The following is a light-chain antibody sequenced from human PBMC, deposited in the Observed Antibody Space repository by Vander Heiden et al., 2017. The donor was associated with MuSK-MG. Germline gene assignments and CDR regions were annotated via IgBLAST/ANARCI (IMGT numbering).Light chain of an antibody. CDR1: TGAVTSAYY. CDR2: STS. J-gene: IGLJ1*01. CDR3: LLYFDGTYV. Sequence: QTVVTQEPSLTVSPGGTVTLTCASSTGAVTSAYYPNWFQQKPGQAPRALIYSTSNKQSWTPARFSGSLLGGKAALTLSGVQPEDEAEYYCLLYFDGTYVFGTGTKVTVL. V-gene: IGLV7-43*01.